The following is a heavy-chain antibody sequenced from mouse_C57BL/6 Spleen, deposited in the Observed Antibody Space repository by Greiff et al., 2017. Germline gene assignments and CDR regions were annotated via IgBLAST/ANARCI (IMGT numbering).Heavy chain of an antibody. V-gene: IGHV2-6-1*01. CDR2: IWSDGST. CDR1: GFSLNSYG. CDR3: ARHHGDYEDAMDY. D-gene: IGHD2-13*01. J-gene: IGHJ4*01. Sequence: QVQLKESGPGLVAPSQSLSITCTVSGFSLNSYGVHWVRQPPGKGLEWLVVIWSDGSTTYNSALKSRLSISKDNSKSQVFLKMNSLQTDDTAMYYCARHHGDYEDAMDYWGQGTSVTVSS.